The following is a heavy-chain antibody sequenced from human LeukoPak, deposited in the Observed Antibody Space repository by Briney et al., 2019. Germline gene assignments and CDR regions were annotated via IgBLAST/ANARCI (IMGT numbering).Heavy chain of an antibody. Sequence: GGSLRLSCSASGFTFSGYAMYWVRQAPGKGLEYVSAISGNGGSTYYADSVKGRFTISRDNSKNTLFLQMNSLRAEDTAVYYCAKGGTYYYDTSSAYDWSDYFHYWGQGTLVTVSS. CDR3: AKGGTYYYDTSSAYDWSDYFHY. J-gene: IGHJ4*02. D-gene: IGHD3-22*01. CDR1: GFTFSGYA. V-gene: IGHV3-64*04. CDR2: ISGNGGST.